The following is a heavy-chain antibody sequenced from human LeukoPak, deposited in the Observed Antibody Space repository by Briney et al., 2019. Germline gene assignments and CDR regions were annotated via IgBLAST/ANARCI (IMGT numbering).Heavy chain of an antibody. V-gene: IGHV3-7*01. CDR3: ARGNYDFWSAYSYYYYYYMDV. CDR1: GFTFSTCW. D-gene: IGHD3-3*01. Sequence: GGPLRLSCAASGFTFSTCWMSWVRQAPGKGLEWVANINQHGSEKYYVDSVKGRFTISRDNAKNSLYLQMNSLRAEDTAVYYCARGNYDFWSAYSYYYYYYMDVWGKGTTVTVSS. J-gene: IGHJ6*03. CDR2: INQHGSEK.